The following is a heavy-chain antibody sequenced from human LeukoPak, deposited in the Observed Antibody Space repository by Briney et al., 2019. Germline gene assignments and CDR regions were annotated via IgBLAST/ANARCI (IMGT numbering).Heavy chain of an antibody. CDR1: GGSISSYY. J-gene: IGHJ4*02. Sequence: PSETLSLACTVSGGSISSYYWSWIRQPPGKGLEWIGYIYYSGSTNYNPSLKSRVTISVDTSKNQFSLKLSSVTAADTAVYYCASLGPWGVTNYWGQGTLVTVSS. V-gene: IGHV4-59*12. CDR2: IYYSGST. D-gene: IGHD3-10*01. CDR3: ASLGPWGVTNY.